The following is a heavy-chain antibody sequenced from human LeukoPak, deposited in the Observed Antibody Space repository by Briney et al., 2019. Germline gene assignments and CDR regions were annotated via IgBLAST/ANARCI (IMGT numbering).Heavy chain of an antibody. J-gene: IGHJ5*01. CDR3: VKGYGSGTFGLDS. CDR1: GFTFISYH. Sequence: PGGSLRLSCAASGFTFISYHMHWVRQAPGKGLEWVTIIRDDGINKYYADSVKGRFTVSRDNSKNTLYLQMNSLRAEDTAVYYCVKGYGSGTFGLDSWGQGTLVSVSS. D-gene: IGHD3-10*01. CDR2: IRDDGINK. V-gene: IGHV3-30*02.